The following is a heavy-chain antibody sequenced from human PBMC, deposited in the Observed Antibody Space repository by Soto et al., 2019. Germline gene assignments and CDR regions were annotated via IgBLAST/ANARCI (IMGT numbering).Heavy chain of an antibody. D-gene: IGHD6-19*01. V-gene: IGHV3-33*01. CDR2: IWYDGSNK. J-gene: IGHJ4*02. CDR3: ARDCPSQWLAEIDY. Sequence: QVQLVESGGGVVQPGRSLRLSCAASGFTFSSYGMHWVRQAPGKGLEWVAVIWYDGSNKYYADSVKGRFTISRDNSRNRLYLQMNSLRAEDTAVYYCARDCPSQWLAEIDYWGQGTLVTVSS. CDR1: GFTFSSYG.